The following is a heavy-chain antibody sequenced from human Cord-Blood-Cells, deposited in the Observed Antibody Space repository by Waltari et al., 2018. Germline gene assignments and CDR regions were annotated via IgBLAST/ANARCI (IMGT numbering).Heavy chain of an antibody. D-gene: IGHD2-15*01. CDR1: GFTFSSYS. J-gene: IGHJ4*02. V-gene: IGHV3-21*01. CDR2: ISSSSSYI. Sequence: EVQLVESGGGLAKPGGSVRLSGAASGFTFSSYSMNWVRQAPGKGREWDSSISSSSSYIYYADSVKGRFTISRDNAKNSLYLQMNSLRAEDTAVYYCARDVGLDYWGQGTLVTVSS. CDR3: ARDVGLDY.